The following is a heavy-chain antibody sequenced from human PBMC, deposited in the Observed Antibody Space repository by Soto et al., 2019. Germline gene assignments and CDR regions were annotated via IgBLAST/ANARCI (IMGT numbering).Heavy chain of an antibody. J-gene: IGHJ2*01. Sequence: EVQLLESGGGLVQPGGSLRLSCAASGFTFSSYAMSWVRQAPGKGLEWVSAISGSGGSTYYADSVKGRFTISRDNSKNTLYRQMNSLRAEDTAVYYCAKDNWNYWYFDLWGRGTLVTVSS. CDR3: AKDNWNYWYFDL. V-gene: IGHV3-23*01. CDR1: GFTFSSYA. CDR2: ISGSGGST. D-gene: IGHD1-20*01.